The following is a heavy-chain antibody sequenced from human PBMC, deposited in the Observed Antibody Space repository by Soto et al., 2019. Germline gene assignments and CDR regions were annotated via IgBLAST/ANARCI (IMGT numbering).Heavy chain of an antibody. CDR3: ARENYYDSSASGGAFDI. Sequence: QVQLVQSGAEVKKPGASVKVSCKASGYTFTGYYMHWVRQAPGQGLEWMGWINPNSGGTNYAQKFQGWVTMTRDTSISTADMELSRLRSDDTAVYYCARENYYDSSASGGAFDIWGQGTMVTVSS. CDR2: INPNSGGT. J-gene: IGHJ3*02. V-gene: IGHV1-2*04. CDR1: GYTFTGYY. D-gene: IGHD3-22*01.